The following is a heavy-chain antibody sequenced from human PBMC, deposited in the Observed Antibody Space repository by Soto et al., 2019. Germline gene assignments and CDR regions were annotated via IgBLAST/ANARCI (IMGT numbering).Heavy chain of an antibody. V-gene: IGHV1-8*01. CDR1: GYTFTSYD. J-gene: IGHJ4*02. CDR3: ARNGIMITFGGVIDIVGHY. D-gene: IGHD3-16*02. CDR2: MNPNSGNT. Sequence: ASVKVSCKASGYTFTSYDINWVRQATGQGLEWMGWMNPNSGNTGYAQKFQGRVTMTRNTSISTAYMELSSLRSEDTAVYYCARNGIMITFGGVIDIVGHYWGQGTLVTVSS.